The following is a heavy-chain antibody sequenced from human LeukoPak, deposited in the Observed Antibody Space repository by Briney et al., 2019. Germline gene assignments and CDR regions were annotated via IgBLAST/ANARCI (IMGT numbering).Heavy chain of an antibody. D-gene: IGHD6-19*01. CDR1: GFTLSNAW. V-gene: IGHV3-15*01. CDR2: IKSKTDGGTT. CDR3: TTGIAVAEFDY. Sequence: GGSLRLSCAASGFTLSNAWMSWVRQAPGKGLEWVGRIKSKTDGGTTDYAAPVKGRFTISRDDSKNTLYLQMNSLKTEDTAVYYCTTGIAVAEFDYWGQGTLVTVSS. J-gene: IGHJ4*02.